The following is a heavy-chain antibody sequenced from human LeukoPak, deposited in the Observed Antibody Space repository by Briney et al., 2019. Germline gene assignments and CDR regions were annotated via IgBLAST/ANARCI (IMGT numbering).Heavy chain of an antibody. CDR1: GFTFRNYG. J-gene: IGHJ4*02. CDR2: ISNSGGNT. Sequence: PGGSLRLSCAASGFTFRNYGMSWVRQAPGKGLEWVSAISNSGGNTYYADSVKGRFTISRDNSRNTLYLQMNSLRAEDTAVYYCAKDIYFDSSGYDYRGYFDFWGQGALVTVSS. D-gene: IGHD3-22*01. V-gene: IGHV3-23*01. CDR3: AKDIYFDSSGYDYRGYFDF.